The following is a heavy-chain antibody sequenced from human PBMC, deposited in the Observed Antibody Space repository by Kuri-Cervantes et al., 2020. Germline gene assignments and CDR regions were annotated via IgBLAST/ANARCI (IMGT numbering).Heavy chain of an antibody. J-gene: IGHJ4*02. Sequence: GGSLRLSCAASGLTFDDYAMHWVRQAPGKGLEWVSLISWDGGSTYYADSVKGRFTISRDNSKNSLYLQMNSLRAEDTAVYYCAKDAYYDDSGYSDFAGYFDSWGQGTLVTVSS. D-gene: IGHD3-22*01. CDR1: GLTFDDYA. CDR2: ISWDGGST. CDR3: AKDAYYDDSGYSDFAGYFDS. V-gene: IGHV3-43D*04.